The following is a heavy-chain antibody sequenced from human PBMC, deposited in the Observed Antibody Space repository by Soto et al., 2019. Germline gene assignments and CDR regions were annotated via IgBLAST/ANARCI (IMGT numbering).Heavy chain of an antibody. CDR2: INHSGST. Sequence: QLQLQESGSGLVKPSQTLSLACAVSGGSFSSGGDSWNWIRQPPGKGLEWIAYINHSGSTYYNPSLEGRVTISVDGSQNHFSLRLTSVTAADTAVYYCVRGSVSYVNFDYWGQGTLVTVSS. D-gene: IGHD5-18*01. V-gene: IGHV4-30-2*01. CDR3: VRGSVSYVNFDY. J-gene: IGHJ4*02. CDR1: GGSFSSGGDS.